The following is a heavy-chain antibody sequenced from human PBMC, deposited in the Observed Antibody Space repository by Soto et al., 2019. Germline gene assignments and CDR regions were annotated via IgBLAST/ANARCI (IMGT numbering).Heavy chain of an antibody. CDR2: IYPGDSDT. CDR1: GYSFTSYW. J-gene: IGHJ6*02. CDR3: ARHIWRGLTTDYYYYGMDV. Sequence: GESLKISCKGSGYSFTSYWIGWVRQMPGKGLEWMGIIYPGDSDTRYSPSFQGQVTISADKSISTAYLQWSSLKASDTAMYYCARHIWRGLTTDYYYYGMDVWGQGATVTVSS. D-gene: IGHD4-17*01. V-gene: IGHV5-51*01.